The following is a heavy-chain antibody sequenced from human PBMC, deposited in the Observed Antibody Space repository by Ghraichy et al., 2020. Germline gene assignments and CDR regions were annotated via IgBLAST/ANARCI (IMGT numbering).Heavy chain of an antibody. CDR2: IYSSAGT. CDR3: ARGGTINAGGFDM. V-gene: IGHV4-59*01. CDR1: GGSISGYY. J-gene: IGHJ3*02. Sequence: SETLSLTCTVSGGSISGYYWSWIRQPPGKTLEWIAFIYSSAGTNYNPSLRSRVSMSADTSMNHVSLKLSSVTAADTAVYYCARGGTINAGGFDMWGQGAMVTVSS. D-gene: IGHD3-16*01.